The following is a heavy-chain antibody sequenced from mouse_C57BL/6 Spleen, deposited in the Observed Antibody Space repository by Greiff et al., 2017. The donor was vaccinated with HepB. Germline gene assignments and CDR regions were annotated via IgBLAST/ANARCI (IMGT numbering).Heavy chain of an antibody. CDR1: GYTFTDYY. CDR3: ARVDGIYAMDY. Sequence: VQLQQSGAELVRPGASVKLSCKASGYTFTDYYINWVKQRPGQGLEWIARIYPGSGNTYYNEKFKGKATLTAEKSSSTAYMQLRSLTSEDSAVYFFARVDGIYAMDYWGQGTSVTVSS. V-gene: IGHV1-76*01. D-gene: IGHD2-1*01. J-gene: IGHJ4*01. CDR2: IYPGSGNT.